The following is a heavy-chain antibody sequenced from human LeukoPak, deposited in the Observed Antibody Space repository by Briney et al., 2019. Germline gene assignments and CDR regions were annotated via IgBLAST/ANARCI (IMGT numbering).Heavy chain of an antibody. V-gene: IGHV1-8*01. D-gene: IGHD3-22*01. CDR1: GYTFTSYD. CDR3: ARGGPSYYDSSGYYRY. CDR2: MNPNSGNT. Sequence: ASVTVSFKASGYTFTSYDINWVRQATGQGLEWMVWMNPNSGNTGYAQKFQGRVTMTRNTSISTAYMELSSLRSEDTAVYYCARGGPSYYDSSGYYRYWGQGTLVTVSS. J-gene: IGHJ4*02.